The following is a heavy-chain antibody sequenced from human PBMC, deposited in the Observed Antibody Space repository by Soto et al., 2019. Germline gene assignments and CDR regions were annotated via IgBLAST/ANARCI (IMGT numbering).Heavy chain of an antibody. V-gene: IGHV5-51*01. CDR2: IYPSDSDT. CDR1: GYNFAGYW. J-gene: IGHJ4*02. D-gene: IGHD3-22*01. Sequence: GESLKISCKGSGYNFAGYWIAWVRQMPGKGLELMGIIYPSDSDTRYRPSFQGQVTISADKSISSAYLQWSSLRASDTAVYYCAAESTYYYDSSGPLSLDYWGQGTLVTVSS. CDR3: AAESTYYYDSSGPLSLDY.